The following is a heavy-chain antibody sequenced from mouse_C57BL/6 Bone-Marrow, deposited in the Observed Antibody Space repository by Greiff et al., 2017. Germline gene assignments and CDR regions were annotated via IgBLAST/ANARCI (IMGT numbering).Heavy chain of an antibody. D-gene: IGHD1-1*01. J-gene: IGHJ4*01. Sequence: EVQLQQSGGGLVQPGESLKLSCESNEYEFPSHDMSWVRKTPEKRLELVAAINSDGGSTYYPDTMERRIIISRDNTKKTLYLQMSSLRSEDTALYYCARQDYGSYAMDYWGKGTSVTVSS. CDR1: EYEFPSHD. CDR3: ARQDYGSYAMDY. CDR2: INSDGGST. V-gene: IGHV5-2*01.